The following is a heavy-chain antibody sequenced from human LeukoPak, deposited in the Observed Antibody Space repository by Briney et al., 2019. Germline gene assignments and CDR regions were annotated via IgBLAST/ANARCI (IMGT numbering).Heavy chain of an antibody. CDR2: INYSGRT. V-gene: IGHV4-39*01. J-gene: IGHJ4*02. CDR1: GGSISSSPYY. CDR3: ARLTPRGYSCGTGDSDY. D-gene: IGHD5-18*01. Sequence: SETLSLTCTVSGGSISSSPYYWGWIRQPPGKGLEWIGSINYSGRTYYNPSLKSRLTISVDTSKNQFSLKLSSVTAADTAVYYCARLTPRGYSCGTGDSDYWGQGTLVTVSS.